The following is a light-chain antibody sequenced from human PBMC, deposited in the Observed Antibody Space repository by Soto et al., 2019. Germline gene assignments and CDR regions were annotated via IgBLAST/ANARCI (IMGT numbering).Light chain of an antibody. Sequence: EIVMTQSPASLSVSPGKRATLSCRASQSVSSYLAWYQQKPGQAPRLLIYDASNRATGIPARFSGSGSGTDFTLTISRLEPEDFAVYYCQQSGGSTRTFGQGTKVDI. CDR3: QQSGGSTRT. CDR2: DAS. J-gene: IGKJ1*01. V-gene: IGKV3-11*01. CDR1: QSVSSY.